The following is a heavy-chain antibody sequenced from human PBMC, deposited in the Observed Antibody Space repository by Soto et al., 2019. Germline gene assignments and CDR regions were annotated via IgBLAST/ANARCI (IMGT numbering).Heavy chain of an antibody. CDR3: ARFASGKSAST. D-gene: IGHD5-12*01. V-gene: IGHV3-7*05. Sequence: EVQVVESGGGLVQPGGSLRLSCAGSGFTFSDYWMSWARKAPGKGLAWVANIKYDGSEEYYVDFLRGRFTISRDNAMNSLHLQMTSLRADDTAVYYWARFASGKSASTWGQGTLVTV. J-gene: IGHJ5*02. CDR2: IKYDGSEE. CDR1: GFTFSDYW.